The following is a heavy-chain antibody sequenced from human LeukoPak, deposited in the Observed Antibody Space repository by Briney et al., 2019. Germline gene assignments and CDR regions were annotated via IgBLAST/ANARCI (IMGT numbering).Heavy chain of an antibody. D-gene: IGHD3-9*01. CDR2: IYSGGST. CDR1: GFTVSSNY. V-gene: IGHV3-53*01. CDR3: ARSRQTGYYRAYYFDY. J-gene: IGHJ4*02. Sequence: GGSLRLSCAASGFTVSSNYMSWVRQAPGKGLEWVSVIYSGGSTYYADSVKGRFTISRDNSKNTLYLQMNSLRAEDTAVYYCARSRQTGYYRAYYFDYWGQGTLVTVSS.